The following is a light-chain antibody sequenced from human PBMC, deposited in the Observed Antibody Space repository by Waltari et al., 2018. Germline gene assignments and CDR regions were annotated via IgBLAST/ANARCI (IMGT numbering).Light chain of an antibody. CDR2: WAS. Sequence: DIVMTQSPDSLAVSLGERATINCKSSQSVLSSSNNKNYLAWYQQKPGQPPKLLIYWASTRESGVPDQFSGSGSGTDFTLTISSLQAEDVAVYYCQQYYSTPLTFGGGTKVEIK. CDR1: QSVLSSSNNKNY. J-gene: IGKJ4*01. V-gene: IGKV4-1*01. CDR3: QQYYSTPLT.